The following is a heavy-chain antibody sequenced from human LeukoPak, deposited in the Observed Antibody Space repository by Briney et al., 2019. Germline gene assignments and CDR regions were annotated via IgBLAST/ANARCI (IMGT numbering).Heavy chain of an antibody. CDR3: AKDPYCYDSSGYYE. CDR2: LSGSGGDT. Sequence: GGSLRLSRAASGFTLSSYAMRWVRGPPGRGREWGSALSGSGGDTYYTESLKGRFHIPRDNSRNTLHRPVHGVIGGDTAVYYCAKDPYCYDSSGYYEWGQGTLVTVSS. D-gene: IGHD3-22*01. J-gene: IGHJ4*02. V-gene: IGHV3-23*01. CDR1: GFTLSSYA.